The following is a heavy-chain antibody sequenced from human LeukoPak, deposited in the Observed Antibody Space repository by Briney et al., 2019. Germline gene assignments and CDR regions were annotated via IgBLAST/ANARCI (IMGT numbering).Heavy chain of an antibody. V-gene: IGHV4-61*02. J-gene: IGHJ3*01. CDR1: GGSISSGSYY. D-gene: IGHD3-10*01. Sequence: SETLSLTCTVSGGSISSGSYYWSWIRQPAGKGLEWIGRIYTSGSTNYNPSLKSRVTISVDTSKNQFSLKLSSVTAADTAVYYCARDHYQWFGELPGGNWGQGTMVTVSS. CDR2: IYTSGST. CDR3: ARDHYQWFGELPGGN.